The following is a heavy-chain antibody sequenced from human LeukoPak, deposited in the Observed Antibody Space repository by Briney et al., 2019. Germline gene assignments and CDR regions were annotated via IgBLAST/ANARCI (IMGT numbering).Heavy chain of an antibody. D-gene: IGHD4-17*01. Sequence: ASVKVSCKASGYTFTGYYMHWVRQAPGQGLEWMGWINPNSGGTNYAQKFQGRVTMTRGTSISTAYMELSRLRSDDTAVYYCARDPRYYGDPNYFDYWGQGTLVTVSS. J-gene: IGHJ4*02. V-gene: IGHV1-2*02. CDR2: INPNSGGT. CDR1: GYTFTGYY. CDR3: ARDPRYYGDPNYFDY.